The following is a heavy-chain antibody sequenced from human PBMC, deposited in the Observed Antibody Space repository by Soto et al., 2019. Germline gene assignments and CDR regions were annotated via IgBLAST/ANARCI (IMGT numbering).Heavy chain of an antibody. CDR1: GGSISSGGYY. D-gene: IGHD5-18*01. J-gene: IGHJ4*02. V-gene: IGHV4-61*08. CDR2: IYYSGST. Sequence: TSETLSLTCTVSGGSISSGGYYWSWIRQHPGKGLEWIGYIYYSGSTNYNPSLKSRVTISVDTSKNQFSLKLSSVTAADTAVYYCASDSYGSLGLAYWXQGTLVTVS. CDR3: ASDSYGSLGLAY.